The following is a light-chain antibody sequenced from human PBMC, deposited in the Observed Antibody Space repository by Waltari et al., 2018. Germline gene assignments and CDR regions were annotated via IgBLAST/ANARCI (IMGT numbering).Light chain of an antibody. J-gene: IGKJ5*01. V-gene: IGKV4-1*01. Sequence: DIVLTQSPDSLAVSLRARAPLDRWSTQSLFFGASGKNYLAWYQQKPGQPPKVLIYWASTREAGVPERISGSGSGAHFTLTVDSLQAEDVAVYYCQQYSSSPITFGQGTRLEI. CDR1: QSLFFGASGKNY. CDR2: WAS. CDR3: QQYSSSPIT.